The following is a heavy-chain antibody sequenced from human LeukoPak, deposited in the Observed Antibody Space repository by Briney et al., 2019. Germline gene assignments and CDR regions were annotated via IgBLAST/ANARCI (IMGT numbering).Heavy chain of an antibody. J-gene: IGHJ4*02. D-gene: IGHD5-18*01. V-gene: IGHV4-34*01. CDR3: ARPGYSYGLHY. CDR2: INHSGST. CDR1: GGSFSGYY. Sequence: SETLSLTCAVYGGSFSGYYWSWIRQPPGKGLEWIGEINHSGSTNYNPSLKSRVTISVDTSKNQFSLKLSSVTAADTAVYYCARPGYSYGLHYWGQGTLVTVSS.